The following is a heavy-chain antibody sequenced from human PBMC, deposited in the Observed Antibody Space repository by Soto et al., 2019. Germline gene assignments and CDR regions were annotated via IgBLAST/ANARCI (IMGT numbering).Heavy chain of an antibody. D-gene: IGHD2-15*01. V-gene: IGHV1-8*01. CDR1: GYTFTSYD. J-gene: IGHJ4*02. Sequence: ASVKVSCKASGYTFTSYDINWVRQATGQGLEWMGWMNPNSGNTGYAQKFQGRVTMTRNTSISTAYMELSSLRSEDTAVYYCARGTVYCSGGSCQPRCSDYRGQGPFVTV. CDR2: MNPNSGNT. CDR3: ARGTVYCSGGSCQPRCSDY.